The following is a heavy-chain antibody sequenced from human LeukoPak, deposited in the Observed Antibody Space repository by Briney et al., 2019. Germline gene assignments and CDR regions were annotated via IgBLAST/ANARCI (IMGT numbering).Heavy chain of an antibody. CDR3: AREPDCSGGRCSERGLDY. D-gene: IGHD2-15*01. CDR1: GFTLSDYE. V-gene: IGHV3-48*03. J-gene: IGHJ4*02. CDR2: ISSSGRST. Sequence: GGSLGLSCAASGFTLSDYEMNWIRQAPGKGLEWVAYISSSGRSTYYADSVKGRFTISRDNTKNSLYLQMDSLRAEDTAVYYCAREPDCSGGRCSERGLDYWGQGPLVTVSS.